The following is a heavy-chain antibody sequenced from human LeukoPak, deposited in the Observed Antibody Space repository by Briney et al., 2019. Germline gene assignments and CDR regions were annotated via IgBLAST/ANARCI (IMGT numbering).Heavy chain of an antibody. CDR3: ARISEGYYGDYALAYFQH. V-gene: IGHV4-34*01. D-gene: IGHD4-17*01. Sequence: PSETLSLTCAVYGGSFSGYYWSWIRQPPGKGLEWIGEINHSGSTNYNPSLKSRVTISVDTSKNQFSLKLSSVTAADTAVYYCARISEGYYGDYALAYFQHWGQGNLVTVSS. CDR2: INHSGST. CDR1: GGSFSGYY. J-gene: IGHJ1*01.